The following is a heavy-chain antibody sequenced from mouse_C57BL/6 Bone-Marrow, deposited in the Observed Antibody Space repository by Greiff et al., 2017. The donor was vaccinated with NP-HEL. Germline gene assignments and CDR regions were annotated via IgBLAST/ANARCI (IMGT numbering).Heavy chain of an antibody. CDR1: GFTFSDYY. D-gene: IGHD2-4*01. J-gene: IGHJ4*01. CDR2: INYVGSST. CDR3: AREGGLRRRTYAMDY. V-gene: IGHV5-16*01. Sequence: EVKVEESEGGLVQPGSSMKLSCTASGFTFSDYYMAWVRQVPEKGLEWVANINYVGSSTYYLDSLKSRFIISRDNAKNILYLQMRSLKSEDTATYYCAREGGLRRRTYAMDYWGQGTSVTVSS.